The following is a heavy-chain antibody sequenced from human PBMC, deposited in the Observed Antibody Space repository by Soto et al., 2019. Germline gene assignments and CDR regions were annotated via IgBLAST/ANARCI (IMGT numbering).Heavy chain of an antibody. D-gene: IGHD5-12*01. V-gene: IGHV3-23*01. CDR2: ISGSGGST. CDR1: GFTFSSYA. Sequence: GGSLRLSCAASGFTFSSYAMSWVRQAPGKGLEWVSAISGSGGSTYYADSVKGRFTISRDNSKNTLYLQMNSLRAEDTAVYYCAKWSVYSGYDLGIDYWGQGTLVTVPQ. J-gene: IGHJ4*02. CDR3: AKWSVYSGYDLGIDY.